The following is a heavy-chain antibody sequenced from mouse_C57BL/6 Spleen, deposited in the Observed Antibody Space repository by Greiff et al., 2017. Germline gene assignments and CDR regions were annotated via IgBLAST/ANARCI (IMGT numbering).Heavy chain of an antibody. J-gene: IGHJ4*01. Sequence: QVQLQQPGAELVKPGASVKMSCKASGYTFTSYWITWVKQRPGQGLEWIGDIYPGSGSTNYNEKFKSKATLTVDTSSSTAYMQLSSLTSEDSAVYYCAREHYDYGVMDYWGQGTSVTVSS. V-gene: IGHV1-55*01. CDR3: AREHYDYGVMDY. CDR2: IYPGSGST. D-gene: IGHD2-4*01. CDR1: GYTFTSYW.